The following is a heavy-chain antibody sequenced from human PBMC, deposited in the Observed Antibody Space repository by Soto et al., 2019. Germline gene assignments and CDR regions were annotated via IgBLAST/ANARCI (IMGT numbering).Heavy chain of an antibody. CDR1: GFSFNNYI. CDR2: ISDTGGST. J-gene: IGHJ5*02. Sequence: EVQLLESGGALVPPGGSLRLSCAASGFSFNNYIMNWVRQAPGKGLEWVSGISDTGGSTDYADSVKGRFTISRDNSKNTRFLQMNRLRADDTAMYYCAKAGANSSTWHSNGFDPWGQGTLVTVSS. CDR3: AKAGANSSTWHSNGFDP. D-gene: IGHD6-13*01. V-gene: IGHV3-23*01.